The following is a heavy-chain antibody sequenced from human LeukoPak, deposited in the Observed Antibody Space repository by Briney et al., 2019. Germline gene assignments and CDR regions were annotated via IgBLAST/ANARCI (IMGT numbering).Heavy chain of an antibody. CDR1: GGSISSYY. V-gene: IGHV4-34*01. CDR2: INHSGST. D-gene: IGHD2-8*01. CDR3: ARGRQWWVFYYYMDV. J-gene: IGHJ6*03. Sequence: SETLSLTCTVSGGSISSYYWSWIRQPPGKGLEWIGEINHSGSTNYNSSLKSRVTISVDTSKNQFSLKLSSVTAADTAVYYCARGRQWWVFYYYMDVWGKGTTVTVSS.